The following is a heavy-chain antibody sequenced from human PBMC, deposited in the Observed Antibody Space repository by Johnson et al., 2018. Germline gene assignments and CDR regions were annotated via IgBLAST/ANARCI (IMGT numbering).Heavy chain of an antibody. J-gene: IGHJ3*02. CDR3: ARQQGYCSSTSCYHAFDI. CDR1: GFTFSHYG. V-gene: IGHV3-30*03. Sequence: QVQLQESGGGVVQPGRSLRLSCAASGFTFSHYGMHWVRQSPGKGLEWVAVISYDGSNKYYADSVKGRFTISRDNSKNTLYLQMNSLRAEDTALYHCARQQGYCSSTSCYHAFDIWGQGTMVTVSS. D-gene: IGHD2-2*01. CDR2: ISYDGSNK.